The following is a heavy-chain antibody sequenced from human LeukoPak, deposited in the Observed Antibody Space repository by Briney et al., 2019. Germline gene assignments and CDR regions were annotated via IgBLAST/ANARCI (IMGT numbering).Heavy chain of an antibody. CDR3: ARGYSSSWDYYFDY. D-gene: IGHD6-13*01. CDR1: GFTFSSYW. J-gene: IGHJ4*02. V-gene: IGHV3-74*01. CDR2: INSDGGST. Sequence: GGSLRLSCAASGFTFSSYWMHWVRHAPGKGLVWVSRINSDGGSTSYTDSVKGRFTISRDNSKNTLYLQMNSLRAEDTAVYYCARGYSSSWDYYFDYWGQGTLVTVSS.